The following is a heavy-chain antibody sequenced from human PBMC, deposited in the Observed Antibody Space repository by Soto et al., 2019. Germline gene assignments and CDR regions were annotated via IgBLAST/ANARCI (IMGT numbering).Heavy chain of an antibody. Sequence: GGSLRLSCAASGFTFSSYSMNWVRQAPGKGLEWVSYISSSSSTIYYADSVKGRFTISRDNAKNSLYLQMNSLRAEDTAVYYCARDSEYPRIDAFDIWGQGTMVTVS. V-gene: IGHV3-48*01. CDR2: ISSSSSTI. CDR1: GFTFSSYS. CDR3: ARDSEYPRIDAFDI. J-gene: IGHJ3*02.